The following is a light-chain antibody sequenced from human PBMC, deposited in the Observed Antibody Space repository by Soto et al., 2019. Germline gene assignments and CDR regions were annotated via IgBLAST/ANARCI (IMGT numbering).Light chain of an antibody. V-gene: IGLV2-8*01. CDR1: SSDIGVYNY. CDR2: EVS. CDR3: SSYAGSNNRYV. J-gene: IGLJ1*01. Sequence: QSVLTQPPSASGSPGQSVTISCTGTSSDIGVYNYVSWYQQHPGKAPKLMIYEVSKRPSGVPDRFSGSKSGNTAPLTVSGLQAEDEADYYCSSYAGSNNRYVFGTGTKVTVL.